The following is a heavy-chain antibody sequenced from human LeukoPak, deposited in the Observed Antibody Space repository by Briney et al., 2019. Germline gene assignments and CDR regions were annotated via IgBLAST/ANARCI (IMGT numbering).Heavy chain of an antibody. CDR1: GGAFSSYA. CDR2: VDPEDGET. Sequence: GASVKVSCKASGGAFSSYAISWVQQAPGKGLEWMGLVDPEDGETIYAEKFQGRVTITADTSTDTAYMELSSLRSEDTAVYYCVVVPAAIRNSVWFDPWGQGTLVTVSS. D-gene: IGHD2-2*02. CDR3: VVVPAAIRNSVWFDP. V-gene: IGHV1-69-2*01. J-gene: IGHJ5*02.